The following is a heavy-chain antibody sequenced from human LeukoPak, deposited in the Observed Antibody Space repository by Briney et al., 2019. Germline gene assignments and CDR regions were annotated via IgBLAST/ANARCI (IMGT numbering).Heavy chain of an antibody. J-gene: IGHJ4*02. V-gene: IGHV4-39*01. CDR1: GGSISSSSYY. D-gene: IGHD6-19*01. CDR2: IYYSGST. Sequence: SETLSLTCTVSGGSISSSSYYWGWIRQPPGKGLEWIGSIYYSGSTYYNPSLKSRGTRSVATSKNQFSLKLSSVTAADTAVYYCARHDLAVAGRDYFDYWGQGTLVTVSS. CDR3: ARHDLAVAGRDYFDY.